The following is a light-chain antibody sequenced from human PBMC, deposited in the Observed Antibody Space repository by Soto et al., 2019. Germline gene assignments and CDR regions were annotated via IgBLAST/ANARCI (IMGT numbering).Light chain of an antibody. V-gene: IGKV3-20*01. J-gene: IGKJ2*01. Sequence: EIVLTQSPGTLSLSPGERATLSCRASQSVSSSYLGWYQQKAGQAPRLLIYGASSRATGIPDRFSGSVSGTDFTLTISRLEPEDFAVYYCQQYGSSPVYTFGQGTKLEIK. CDR2: GAS. CDR3: QQYGSSPVYT. CDR1: QSVSSSY.